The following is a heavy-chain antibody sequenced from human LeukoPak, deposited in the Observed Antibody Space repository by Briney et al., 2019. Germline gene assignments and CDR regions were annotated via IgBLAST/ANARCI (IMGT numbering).Heavy chain of an antibody. CDR3: ARHLPGNEDSSGYYFDY. CDR1: GYSFTSYW. J-gene: IGHJ4*02. CDR2: IYPGDSDT. V-gene: IGHV5-51*01. Sequence: PGESLKISCKGSGYSFTSYWIGWVRQMPGKGLEWMGIIYPGDSDTRYSPSFQGQVTISADKSISTAYLQWSSLKASDTAIYYCARHLPGNEDSSGYYFDYWGQGTLVTVSS. D-gene: IGHD3-22*01.